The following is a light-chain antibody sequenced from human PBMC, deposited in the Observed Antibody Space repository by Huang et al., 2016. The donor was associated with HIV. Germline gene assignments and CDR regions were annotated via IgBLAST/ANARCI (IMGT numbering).Light chain of an antibody. J-gene: IGKJ1*01. CDR1: QSVSSN. CDR3: QQYDNWPRT. V-gene: IGKV3-15*01. Sequence: EIVMRQSPATLSASPGERVTLSCTASQSVSSNLAWYQQKPCQGPRLLIYGASTRATGIPARVSGSGSGTEFTLTISSLQSEDFAVYFCQQYDNWPRTFGQGTKVEIK. CDR2: GAS.